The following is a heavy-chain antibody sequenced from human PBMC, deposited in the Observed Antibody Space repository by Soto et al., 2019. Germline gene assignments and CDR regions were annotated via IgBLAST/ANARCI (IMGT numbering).Heavy chain of an antibody. CDR3: ARDSGSGWYPEEYFDY. CDR2: ISSSSSYI. J-gene: IGHJ4*02. D-gene: IGHD6-19*01. CDR1: GFTFSSYS. Sequence: PGGSLRLSCAASGFTFSSYSMNWVRQAPGKGLEWVSSISSSSSYIYYADSVKGRFTISRDNAKNSLYLQMNSLRAEDTAVYYCARDSGSGWYPEEYFDYWGQGTLVTVSS. V-gene: IGHV3-21*01.